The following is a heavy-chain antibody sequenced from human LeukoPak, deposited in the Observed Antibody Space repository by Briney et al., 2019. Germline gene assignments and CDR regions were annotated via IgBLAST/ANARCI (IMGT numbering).Heavy chain of an antibody. Sequence: SVKVSCKASGGTFSSYAISWVRQAPGQGLEWMGGIVPIFGTANYAQKFQGRVTITADKSTSTAYMELSSLRSEDTAVYYCARGYSSGWSPTLDYWGQGTLVTVSS. D-gene: IGHD6-19*01. CDR1: GGTFSSYA. J-gene: IGHJ4*02. CDR3: ARGYSSGWSPTLDY. V-gene: IGHV1-69*06. CDR2: IVPIFGTA.